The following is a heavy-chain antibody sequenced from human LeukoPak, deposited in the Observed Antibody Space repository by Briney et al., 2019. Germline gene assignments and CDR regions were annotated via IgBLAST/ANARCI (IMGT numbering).Heavy chain of an antibody. CDR3: ARARFETTVTALIRKKNYYYYYMDV. V-gene: IGHV3-7*01. D-gene: IGHD4-17*01. J-gene: IGHJ6*03. CDR2: IKEDGGEK. Sequence: GGSLRLSCAASGFTLSSYWMSWVRQAPGKGLEWVANIKEDGGEKYYVDSVKGRFAISRDNARNSLYLQMNSLRVEDTAVYYCARARFETTVTALIRKKNYYYYYMDVWGKGTTVTVSS. CDR1: GFTLSSYW.